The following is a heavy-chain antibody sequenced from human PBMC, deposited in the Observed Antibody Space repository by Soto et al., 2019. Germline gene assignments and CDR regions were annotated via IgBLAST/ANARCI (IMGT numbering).Heavy chain of an antibody. J-gene: IGHJ4*02. D-gene: IGHD1-26*01. CDR2: INPSNEIT. CDR1: GYTFSAYY. Sequence: ASVKVSCKTSGYTFSAYYVHWARLTPGRGFQWLGWINPSNEITTFSQFFQGRVTMTRDTSTNTVHMELNRLTSDDTAVYYCMRGGWGDSPIDYWGQGTQVTGSS. V-gene: IGHV1-2*02. CDR3: MRGGWGDSPIDY.